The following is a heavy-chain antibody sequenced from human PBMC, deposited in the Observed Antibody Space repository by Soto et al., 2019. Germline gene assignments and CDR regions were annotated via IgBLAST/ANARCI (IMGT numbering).Heavy chain of an antibody. Sequence: SETLSLTCTVSGDSISNKNYHWGWTRQPPGKGLEWIGTVYSNGHTYHNPSLKSRLAMAVDTSKNQFSLTLISVTAADTAVYFGASLTTGRPGDSWGKGPLVTVSS. D-gene: IGHD3-22*01. V-gene: IGHV4-39*01. CDR3: ASLTTGRPGDS. CDR1: GDSISNKNYH. CDR2: VYSNGHT. J-gene: IGHJ4*02.